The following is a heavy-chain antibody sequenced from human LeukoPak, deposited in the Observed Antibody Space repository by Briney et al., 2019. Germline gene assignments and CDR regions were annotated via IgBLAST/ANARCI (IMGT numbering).Heavy chain of an antibody. V-gene: IGHV4-34*01. CDR2: INHSGST. CDR1: GGSFSGYY. D-gene: IGHD2-15*01. J-gene: IGHJ3*02. Sequence: SETLSLTCAVYGGSFSGYYWSWIRQPPGKGLEWIGEINHSGSTNYNPSLKSRVTISVDTSKNQFSLKLSSVTAANTAVYYCASSRVAAASAFDIWGQGTMVIVSS. CDR3: ASSRVAAASAFDI.